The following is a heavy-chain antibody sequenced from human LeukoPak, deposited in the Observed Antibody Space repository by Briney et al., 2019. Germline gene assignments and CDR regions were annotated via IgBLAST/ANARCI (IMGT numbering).Heavy chain of an antibody. CDR2: MNPNSGNT. J-gene: IGHJ5*02. CDR3: ARDTIFGGIWFDP. V-gene: IGHV1-8*01. D-gene: IGHD3-3*01. CDR1: GYTFTRYD. Sequence: ASVKVSCKASGYTFTRYDINWVRQATGQGLEWMGWMNPNSGNTGYAQKFQGRVTMTRNTSISTAYMELSSLRSEDTAVYYCARDTIFGGIWFDPWGQGTLVTVSS.